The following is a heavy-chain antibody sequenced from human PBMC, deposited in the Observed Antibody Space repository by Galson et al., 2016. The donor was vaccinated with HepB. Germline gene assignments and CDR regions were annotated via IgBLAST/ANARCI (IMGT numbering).Heavy chain of an antibody. Sequence: SETLSLTCGVSGVSLNGYYWNWLRQIPGKGLEWIGKINHRGITKDNPAFEGRLTMSVDTSKNQVSLNLKYVTAADTAIYYFAKGDAVVAAVDYWGPGKLVTVS. D-gene: IGHD2-15*01. CDR1: GVSLNGYY. V-gene: IGHV4-34*01. J-gene: IGHJ4*02. CDR2: INHRGIT. CDR3: AKGDAVVAAVDY.